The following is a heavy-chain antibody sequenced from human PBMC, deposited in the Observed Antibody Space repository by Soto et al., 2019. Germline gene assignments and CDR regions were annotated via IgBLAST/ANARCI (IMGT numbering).Heavy chain of an antibody. CDR3: ARDNRLFGNYFAP. Sequence: PSETLSLTCAVSGGSISSGSYSWTWIRQPPGKGLEWIGYVYHSGNTHYNPSLKSRVTISVDGSKNQFSLKLSSVTAADTAVYYCARDNRLFGNYFAPSGQGIMVTVSS. J-gene: IGHJ5*02. CDR2: VYHSGNT. D-gene: IGHD1-7*01. CDR1: GGSISSGSYS. V-gene: IGHV4-30-2*01.